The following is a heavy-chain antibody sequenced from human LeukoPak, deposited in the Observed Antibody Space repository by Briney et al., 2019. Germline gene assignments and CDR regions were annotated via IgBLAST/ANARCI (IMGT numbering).Heavy chain of an antibody. CDR2: ISGSGGST. D-gene: IGHD6-13*01. Sequence: GGSLRLSCAASGFTFSSYSMNWVRQAPGKGLEWVSAISGSGGSTYYADSVKGRFTISRDNSKNTLYLQMNSLRAEDTAVYYCAKGPSSSWSDYWGQGTLVTVSS. CDR1: GFTFSSYS. CDR3: AKGPSSSWSDY. V-gene: IGHV3-23*01. J-gene: IGHJ4*02.